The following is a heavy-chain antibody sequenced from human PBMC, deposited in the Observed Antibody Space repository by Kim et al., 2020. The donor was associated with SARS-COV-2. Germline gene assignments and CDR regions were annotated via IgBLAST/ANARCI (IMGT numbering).Heavy chain of an antibody. J-gene: IGHJ4*02. Sequence: ADFVEGRFTISRDKSKSTLDVQMTSLRVEDTAVYYCAKDPRSDTDGYYFDYWGQGTLVSVSS. V-gene: IGHV3-30*02. CDR3: AKDPRSDTDGYYFDY. D-gene: IGHD3-22*01.